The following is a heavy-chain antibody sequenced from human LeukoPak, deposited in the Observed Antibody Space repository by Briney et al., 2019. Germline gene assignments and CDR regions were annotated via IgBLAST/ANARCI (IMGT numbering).Heavy chain of an antibody. CDR2: ISGSGGST. CDR3: ATTRSLSPNYYDSSGYYLV. CDR1: GFTFSSYA. D-gene: IGHD3-22*01. J-gene: IGHJ4*02. Sequence: PGGSLRLSCAASGFTFSSYAMSWVRQAPGKGLEWVSAISGSGGSTYYADSVKGRFTISRDNSKNTLYLQMNSLRAEDTAVYYCATTRSLSPNYYDSSGYYLVWGQGTLVTVSS. V-gene: IGHV3-23*01.